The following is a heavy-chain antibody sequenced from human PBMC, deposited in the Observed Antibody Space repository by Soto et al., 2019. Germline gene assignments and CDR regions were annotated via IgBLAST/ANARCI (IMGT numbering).Heavy chain of an antibody. CDR2: IKSKTDGGTT. CDR1: GFTFSNAW. J-gene: IGHJ4*02. V-gene: IGHV3-15*01. CDR3: TTDVDYCSSTSCYTYFDY. D-gene: IGHD2-2*02. Sequence: EVQLVESGGGLVKPGGSLRLSCAASGFTFSNAWMSWVRQAPGKGLEWVGRIKSKTDGGTTDYAAPVKGRFTISRDDSKNTLYLQMNSLKTEDTAVYYCTTDVDYCSSTSCYTYFDYWGQGTLVTVSS.